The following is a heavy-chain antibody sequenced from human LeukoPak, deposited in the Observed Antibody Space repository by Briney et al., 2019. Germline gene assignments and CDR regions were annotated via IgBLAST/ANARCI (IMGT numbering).Heavy chain of an antibody. CDR1: GYTFTNYG. Sequence: ASVKVSCKASGYTFTNYGISWVRQAPGHGLEWMGWISAYNGNTKNAQKVQGRVTLTTDTSTSTAYMELRRLRSDDTAVYYCARRGTFYYDSSAYYWGQGTLVTVSS. J-gene: IGHJ4*02. V-gene: IGHV1-18*01. CDR3: ARRGTFYYDSSAYY. CDR2: ISAYNGNT. D-gene: IGHD3-22*01.